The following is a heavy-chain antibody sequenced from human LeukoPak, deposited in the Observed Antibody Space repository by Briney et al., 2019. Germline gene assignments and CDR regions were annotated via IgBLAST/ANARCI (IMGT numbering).Heavy chain of an antibody. CDR1: GFTFSSYG. J-gene: IGHJ6*03. V-gene: IGHV3-30*02. D-gene: IGHD3-10*01. CDR3: AKDHISYYGSGSYQDYMDV. Sequence: GGSLRLSCAASGFTFSSYGMHWVRQAPGKGLEWVAFIRYDGSNKYYADSVKGRFTISRDNSKNTLYLQMNSLRAEDTAVYYCAKDHISYYGSGSYQDYMDVWGKGTTVTISS. CDR2: IRYDGSNK.